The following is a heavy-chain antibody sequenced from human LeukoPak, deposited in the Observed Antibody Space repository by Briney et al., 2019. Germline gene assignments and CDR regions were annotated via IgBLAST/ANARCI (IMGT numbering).Heavy chain of an antibody. D-gene: IGHD1-26*01. CDR2: INHSGST. V-gene: IGHV4-34*01. CDR1: GGSFSGYY. Sequence: SETLSLTCAVYGGSFSGYYWSWIRQPPGKGLEWIGEINHSGSTNYNPSLKSRVTISVDTSKNQFSLKLSSVTAADTAVYYCAREGSGSYYHDAFDIWGQGTMVTVSS. CDR3: AREGSGSYYHDAFDI. J-gene: IGHJ3*02.